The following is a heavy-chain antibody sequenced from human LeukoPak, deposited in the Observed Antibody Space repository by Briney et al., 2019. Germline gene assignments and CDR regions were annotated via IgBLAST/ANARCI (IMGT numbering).Heavy chain of an antibody. J-gene: IGHJ4*02. Sequence: GASVKVSRKTSGYTFTSYAIHWVRQAPGQRIEWMGWINAGTGNGKNSPDFQGRITITRDTSASTAYMELTSLRSDDTAMYYCARSGELYFHLDYWGQGSLVSVSS. CDR2: INAGTGNG. CDR1: GYTFTSYA. D-gene: IGHD3-10*01. CDR3: ARSGELYFHLDY. V-gene: IGHV1-3*01.